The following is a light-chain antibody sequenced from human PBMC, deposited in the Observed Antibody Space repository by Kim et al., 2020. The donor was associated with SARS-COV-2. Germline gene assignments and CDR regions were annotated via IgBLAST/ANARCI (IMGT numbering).Light chain of an antibody. J-gene: IGKJ4*01. CDR2: DAS. CDR3: QQFGT. Sequence: AIQLTQSPSSLSASVADRVTITCRASQDIGTALAWYQHKPGKAPKLLIYDASTLKSGVPSRFSGSGSGTDFTLTISGLQPEDFATYFCQQFGTFGGKTKVYIK. V-gene: IGKV1-13*02. CDR1: QDIGTA.